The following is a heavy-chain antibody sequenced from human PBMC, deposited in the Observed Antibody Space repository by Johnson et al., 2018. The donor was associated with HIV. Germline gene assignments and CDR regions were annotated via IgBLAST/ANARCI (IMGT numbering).Heavy chain of an antibody. CDR1: GFTFNDHY. V-gene: IGHV3-9*01. Sequence: VQLVESGGGLVKPGGSLRLSCAASGFTFNDHYMSWIRQAPGKGLEWVSGISWNSGSIGYADSVKGRFTISRDNAKNSLYLQMNSLRAEDTALYYCAKDKRRYGYNSDAFDIWGQGTMVTVSS. J-gene: IGHJ3*02. CDR3: AKDKRRYGYNSDAFDI. CDR2: ISWNSGSI. D-gene: IGHD5-24*01.